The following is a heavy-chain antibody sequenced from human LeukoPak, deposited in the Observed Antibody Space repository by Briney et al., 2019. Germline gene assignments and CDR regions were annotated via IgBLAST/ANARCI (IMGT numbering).Heavy chain of an antibody. J-gene: IGHJ2*01. CDR1: GGSISSSSYY. V-gene: IGHV4-39*01. D-gene: IGHD3-3*01. CDR3: ARGRDDFWSGSEWYFDL. Sequence: SETLSLTCTVSGGSISSSSYYWGWIRQPPGKGLEWIGSIYYSGSTYYNPSLKSRVTISVDTSKNQFSLKLSSVTAADTAVYYCARGRDDFWSGSEWYFDLWGRGTLVTVSS. CDR2: IYYSGST.